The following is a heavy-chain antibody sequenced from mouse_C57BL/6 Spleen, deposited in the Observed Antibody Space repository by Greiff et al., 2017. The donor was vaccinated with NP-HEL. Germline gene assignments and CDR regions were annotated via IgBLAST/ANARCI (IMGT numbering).Heavy chain of an antibody. V-gene: IGHV1-69*01. CDR1: GYTFTSYW. Sequence: QVQLQQSGAELVMPGASVKLSCKASGYTFTSYWMHWVKQRPGQGLEWIGEIDPSDSYTNYNQKFKGKSTLTVDKSSSPAYMQLSSLTSEDSAVYCCARSGYGKFAYWGQGTLVTVSA. CDR2: IDPSDSYT. CDR3: ARSGYGKFAY. D-gene: IGHD3-2*02. J-gene: IGHJ3*01.